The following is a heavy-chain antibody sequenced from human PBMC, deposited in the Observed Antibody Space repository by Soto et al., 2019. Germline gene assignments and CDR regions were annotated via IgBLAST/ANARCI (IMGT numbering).Heavy chain of an antibody. CDR3: ARRVTFGGIIAIDY. CDR1: GYNFNNYW. J-gene: IGHJ4*02. CDR2: IDPYDSYT. Sequence: GESLKISCKGSGYNFNNYWISWVRQMPGKGLEWMGRIDPYDSYTNYSPSFQGHVTISVDKSISTAYLQWSSLKASDTAMYYCARRVTFGGIIAIDYWGQGAQVTVSS. D-gene: IGHD3-16*02. V-gene: IGHV5-10-1*01.